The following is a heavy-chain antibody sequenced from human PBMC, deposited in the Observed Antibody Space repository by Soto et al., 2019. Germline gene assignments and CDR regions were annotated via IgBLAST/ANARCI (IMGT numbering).Heavy chain of an antibody. J-gene: IGHJ3*02. Sequence: QVQLVQSGAEVEKPGASVKVSCKASGYTFTGYYIHWVRQAPGQGLEWMGWINPNTGGTNYAQKFQGRVTMTRDTSISTAYIELSTLKSDDAAVYYCARLMDPYSGPHLDIWGQGTMVTVSS. CDR3: ARLMDPYSGPHLDI. CDR2: INPNTGGT. V-gene: IGHV1-2*02. D-gene: IGHD1-26*01. CDR1: GYTFTGYY.